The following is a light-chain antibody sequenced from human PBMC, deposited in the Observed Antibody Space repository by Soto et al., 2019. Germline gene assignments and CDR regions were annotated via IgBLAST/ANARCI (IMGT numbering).Light chain of an antibody. V-gene: IGKV3-15*01. CDR3: QQYGDWPLT. J-gene: IGKJ4*01. CDR1: QSVGNN. Sequence: EIVLTQSPATLSVSPGERATLSCRASQSVGNNFAWYQQKPGQAPRLLIFATSTRATGVTARFSGSGSGTEFTLTISSLQSEYFAVYYCQQYGDWPLTFGGGAKVEIE. CDR2: ATS.